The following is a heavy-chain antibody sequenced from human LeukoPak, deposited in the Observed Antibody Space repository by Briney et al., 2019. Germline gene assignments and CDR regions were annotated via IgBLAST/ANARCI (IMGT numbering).Heavy chain of an antibody. Sequence: SVKVSSKASVGTFSSYAISWVRQAPGQGLEWMGGIIPIFGTTNYAQKYQCRVTITADESTSTAYMELSSLRSEDTAVYYCARMYSSSWYVNYFDYWGQGTLVTVSS. V-gene: IGHV1-69*01. CDR1: VGTFSSYA. D-gene: IGHD6-13*01. CDR3: ARMYSSSWYVNYFDY. J-gene: IGHJ4*02. CDR2: IIPIFGTT.